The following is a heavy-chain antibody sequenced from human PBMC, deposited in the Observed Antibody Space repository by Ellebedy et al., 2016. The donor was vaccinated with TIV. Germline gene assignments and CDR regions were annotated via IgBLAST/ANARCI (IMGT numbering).Heavy chain of an antibody. V-gene: IGHV4-59*01. D-gene: IGHD2-21*02. CDR3: ARDPSGDYGV. Sequence: SETLSLTXTVSGDSISSYYWYWPRQPPGKGLDWIGYIYSSGTTDYNPSLKSRVTISLDTSKNQFSLKVHSVTAADSAVYYRARDPSGDYGVWGHGILVTVSS. CDR1: GDSISSYY. CDR2: IYSSGTT. J-gene: IGHJ4*01.